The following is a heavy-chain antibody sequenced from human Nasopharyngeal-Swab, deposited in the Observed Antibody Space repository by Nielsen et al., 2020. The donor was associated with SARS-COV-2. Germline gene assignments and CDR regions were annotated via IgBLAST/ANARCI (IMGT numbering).Heavy chain of an antibody. CDR2: NYRSGSGSA. CDR1: GDSISRSDDY. Sequence: SETLSLTCTVSGDSISRSDDYWGWIRQTPGKGLEWIVSNYRSGSGSAYYNPSLKSRVTISIVPSKNLFSLNLKSVTAADTAVYYCARIIRRRGWYSHVDYWGQGTLVTVSS. J-gene: IGHJ4*02. V-gene: IGHV4-39*07. CDR3: ARIIRRRGWYSHVDY. D-gene: IGHD6-19*01.